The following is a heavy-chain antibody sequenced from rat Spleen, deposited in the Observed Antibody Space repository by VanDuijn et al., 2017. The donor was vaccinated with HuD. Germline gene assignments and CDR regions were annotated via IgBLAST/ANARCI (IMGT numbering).Heavy chain of an antibody. D-gene: IGHD4-4*01. V-gene: IGHV5-7*01. CDR2: INTSGSRT. CDR3: TRGRVYFGYTGFEY. Sequence: EVQLLESGGGLVQPGRSLKLSCAASGFTFSNNYMAWVRQAPKRGREGVATINTSGSRTYYPDSVKGRFTISRDNAKSTLYLQMNSLRSEDTATYYCTRGRVYFGYTGFEYWGQGVMVTVSS. CDR1: GFTFSNNY. J-gene: IGHJ2*01.